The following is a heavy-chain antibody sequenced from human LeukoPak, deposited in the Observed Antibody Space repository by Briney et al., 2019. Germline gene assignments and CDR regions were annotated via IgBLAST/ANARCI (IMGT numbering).Heavy chain of an antibody. J-gene: IGHJ4*02. V-gene: IGHV3-7*01. CDR3: ARDRFVSHYDSSGPVFDY. D-gene: IGHD3-22*01. CDR2: IKQDGSEK. CDR1: GFTFSSYW. Sequence: GGSLRLSCAASGFTFSSYWMSWVRQAPGKGLEWVANIKQDGSEKYYVDSVKGRFTISRDNAKNSLYLQMNSLRAEDTAVYYCARDRFVSHYDSSGPVFDYWGQGTLVTVSS.